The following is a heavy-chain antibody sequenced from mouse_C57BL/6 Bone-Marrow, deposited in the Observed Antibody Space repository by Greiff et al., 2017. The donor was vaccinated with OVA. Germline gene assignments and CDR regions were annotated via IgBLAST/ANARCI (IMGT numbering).Heavy chain of an antibody. CDR3: ARQAYSYWLDYAMDY. V-gene: IGHV5-6*01. CDR1: GFTFSSYG. Sequence: EVNLVESGGDLVKPGGSLKLSCAASGFTFSSYGMSWVRQTPDKRLEWVATISSGGSYTYYPDSVKGRFTISRDNAKNTLYLQMSSLKSEDTAMYYCARQAYSYWLDYAMDYWGQGTSVTVSS. J-gene: IGHJ4*01. D-gene: IGHD2-10*01. CDR2: ISSGGSYT.